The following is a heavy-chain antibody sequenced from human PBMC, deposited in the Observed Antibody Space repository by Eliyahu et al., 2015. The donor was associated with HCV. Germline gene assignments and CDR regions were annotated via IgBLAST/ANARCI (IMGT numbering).Heavy chain of an antibody. CDR1: GGSISSSSYY. V-gene: IGHV4-39*01. CDR3: ARRDDYGAKGPPFDY. J-gene: IGHJ4*02. D-gene: IGHD4-17*01. CDR2: IYYSGST. Sequence: QLQLQESGPGLVKPSETLSLTCTVSGGSISSSSYYWGWIRQPPGKGLEWIGSIYYSGSTYYNPSLKSRVTISVDTSKNQFSLKLSSVTAADTAVYYCARRDDYGAKGPPFDYWGQGTLVTVSS.